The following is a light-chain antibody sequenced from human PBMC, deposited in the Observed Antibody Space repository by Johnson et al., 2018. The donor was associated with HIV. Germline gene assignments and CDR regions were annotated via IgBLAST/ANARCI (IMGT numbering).Light chain of an antibody. Sequence: QSVLTQPPSVSAAPGQKVTISCSGSSSNIGNNYVSWYQQPPGTAPKLLIYDNNKRPSGIPDRFSGSKSGTSATLGITGLPTGDEADYYCGTWVSTLSAGGYVFGTGTKVTVL. J-gene: IGLJ1*01. CDR3: GTWVSTLSAGGYV. V-gene: IGLV1-51*01. CDR1: SSNIGNNY. CDR2: DNN.